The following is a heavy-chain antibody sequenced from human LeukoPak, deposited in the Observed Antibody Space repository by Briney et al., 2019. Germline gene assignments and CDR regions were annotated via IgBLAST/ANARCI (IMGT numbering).Heavy chain of an antibody. V-gene: IGHV3-74*03. Sequence: GGSLRLSCTASGFTFSGHWIHWVRQAPGMGLVWVSRINEHGTDSMYAESVKGRFTISRDNSKNTLYLQMNSLRAEDTAVFYCVKTQTHFGDYRRDYWGQGTLVTVSS. J-gene: IGHJ4*02. CDR1: GFTFSGHW. CDR3: VKTQTHFGDYRRDY. D-gene: IGHD4-17*01. CDR2: INEHGTDS.